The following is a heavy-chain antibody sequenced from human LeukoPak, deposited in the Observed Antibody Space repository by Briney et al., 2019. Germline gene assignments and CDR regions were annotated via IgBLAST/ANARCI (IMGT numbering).Heavy chain of an antibody. CDR3: ARDVGVGEDYFDY. V-gene: IGHV1-46*01. CDR1: GYTFTSYY. J-gene: IGHJ4*02. CDR2: INPSGGST. D-gene: IGHD1-26*01. Sequence: ASVKVSCKASGYTFTSYYMHWVRQAPGQGLEGMGIINPSGGSTSYAQKFQGRVTMTRDMSTSTVYMELSSLRSEDTAVYYCARDVGVGEDYFDYWGQGTLVTVSS.